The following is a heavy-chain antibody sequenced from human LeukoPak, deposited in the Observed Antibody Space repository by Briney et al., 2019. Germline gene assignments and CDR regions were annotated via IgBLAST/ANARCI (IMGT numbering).Heavy chain of an antibody. J-gene: IGHJ3*02. CDR2: ISASNGNR. Sequence: GASVKVSCKASGYTFTSYGISWVRQAPGQGLEWIGWISASNGNRKHAQKLQGRVTMTTDTSTGTANLELRSLRSDDTAVYYCVTGRVWDSRDSTTGAFDIWGQGTMVTVSS. V-gene: IGHV1-18*01. CDR3: VTGRVWDSRDSTTGAFDI. D-gene: IGHD3-22*01. CDR1: GYTFTSYG.